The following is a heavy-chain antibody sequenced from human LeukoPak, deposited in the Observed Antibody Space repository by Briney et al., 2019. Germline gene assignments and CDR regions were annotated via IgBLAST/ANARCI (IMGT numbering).Heavy chain of an antibody. CDR3: ARLLRNIAAAVYYFDY. V-gene: IGHV5-51*01. J-gene: IGHJ4*02. CDR2: IYPGDSDT. D-gene: IGHD6-13*01. CDR1: GYSFTSYW. Sequence: GESLKISCKGSGYSFTSYWIGWVRQMPGKGLEWMRIIYPGDSDTRYSPFFQGQVTISADKSISTAYLQWSSLKASDTAMYYCARLLRNIAAAVYYFDYWGQGTLVTVSS.